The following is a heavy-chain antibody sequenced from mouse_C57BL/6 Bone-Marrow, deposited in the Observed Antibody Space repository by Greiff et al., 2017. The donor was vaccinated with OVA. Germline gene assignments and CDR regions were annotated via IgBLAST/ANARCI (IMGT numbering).Heavy chain of an antibody. J-gene: IGHJ1*03. Sequence: VKLVESGAELVKPGASVKLSCKASGYTFTEYTIHWVKQRSGQGLEWIGWFYPGSGSIKYNEKFKDKATLTADKASSTVYMELSRLTSEDSAVYFCARHEEDYGMWYFDVWGTGTTVTVSS. CDR1: GYTFTEYT. CDR2: FYPGSGSI. D-gene: IGHD2-1*01. CDR3: ARHEEDYGMWYFDV. V-gene: IGHV1-62-2*01.